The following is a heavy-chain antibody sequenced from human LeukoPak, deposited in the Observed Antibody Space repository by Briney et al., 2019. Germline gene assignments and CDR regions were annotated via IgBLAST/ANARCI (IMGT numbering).Heavy chain of an antibody. J-gene: IGHJ4*02. CDR2: ISAYNGNT. Sequence: ASVKVYCKASGYTFTSYGISWVRQAPGQGLEWMGWISAYNGNTNYAQKLQGRVTMTTDTSTSTAYMELRSLRSDDTAVYYCARVLWRGRWAAAGTFPRTLDYWGQGTLVTVSP. V-gene: IGHV1-18*01. CDR1: GYTFTSYG. CDR3: ARVLWRGRWAAAGTFPRTLDY. D-gene: IGHD6-13*01.